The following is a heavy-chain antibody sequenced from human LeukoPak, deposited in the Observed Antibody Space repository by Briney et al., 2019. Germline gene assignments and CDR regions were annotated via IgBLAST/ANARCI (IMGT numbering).Heavy chain of an antibody. CDR3: ARYCSSTKCPFDY. J-gene: IGHJ4*02. CDR1: GGSIGSGLYF. Sequence: SETLSLTCTVSGGSIGSGLYFWSWICQHPGKGLEWVGYIHHSGTAFYNPSLQSRATISMDTSKNEFSLRLSVVTDADTAVYYCARYCSSTKCPFDYWGQGTLVTVSS. CDR2: IHHSGTA. V-gene: IGHV4-31*03. D-gene: IGHD2-2*01.